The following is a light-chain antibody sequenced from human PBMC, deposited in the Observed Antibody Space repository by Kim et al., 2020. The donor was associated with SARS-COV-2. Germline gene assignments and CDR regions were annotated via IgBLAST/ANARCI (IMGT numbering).Light chain of an antibody. CDR1: DLGNTY. J-gene: IGLJ2*01. CDR3: QAWDSRTVI. V-gene: IGLV3-1*01. Sequence: SYELTQPPSVPVSPGQSATLTCTGDDLGNTYVCWYHQKPGQSPLLVIYQDNKRPTGIPERFSGSNSGNTATLTISATQAMDEADYYCQAWDSRTVIFGGGTQLTVL. CDR2: QDN.